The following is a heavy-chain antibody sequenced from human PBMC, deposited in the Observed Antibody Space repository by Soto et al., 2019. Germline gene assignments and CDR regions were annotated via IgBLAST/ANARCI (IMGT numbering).Heavy chain of an antibody. CDR1: GGSISSYY. CDR3: ARAPRITIFGVVQHNYYMDV. D-gene: IGHD3-3*01. V-gene: IGHV4-59*08. J-gene: IGHJ6*03. CDR2: IYYSGST. Sequence: SETLSLTCTVSGGSISSYYWSWIRRPPGKGLEWIGYIYYSGSTNYNPSLKSRVTISVDTSKNQFSLKLSSVTAADTAVYYCARAPRITIFGVVQHNYYMDVWGKGTTVTVSS.